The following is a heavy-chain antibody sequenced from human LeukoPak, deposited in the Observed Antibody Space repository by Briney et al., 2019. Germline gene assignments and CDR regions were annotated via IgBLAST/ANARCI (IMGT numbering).Heavy chain of an antibody. CDR3: ARVGTTYGDYLEYFQH. J-gene: IGHJ1*01. CDR1: GGTFSSYA. Sequence: SVKVSCKASGGTFSSYAISWVRQAPGQGLEWMGRIIPILGIANYAQKFQGRVTITADKSTSTAYMELSSLRSEDTAVYYCARVGTTYGDYLEYFQHWGQGTLVTVSS. V-gene: IGHV1-69*04. CDR2: IIPILGIA. D-gene: IGHD4-17*01.